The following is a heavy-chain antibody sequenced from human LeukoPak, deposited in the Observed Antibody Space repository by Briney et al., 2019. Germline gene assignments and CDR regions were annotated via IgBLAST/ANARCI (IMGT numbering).Heavy chain of an antibody. Sequence: SQTLSLTCTVSGGSISSGSYYWSWIRQPAGKGLEWIGRIYTSGSTNYNPSLKSRVTISVDTSKNQFSLKLSSVTAADTAVYYCARGDFWSGYHYWGQGTLVTVSS. CDR3: ARGDFWSGYHY. CDR1: GGSISSGSYY. J-gene: IGHJ4*02. V-gene: IGHV4-61*02. D-gene: IGHD3-3*01. CDR2: IYTSGST.